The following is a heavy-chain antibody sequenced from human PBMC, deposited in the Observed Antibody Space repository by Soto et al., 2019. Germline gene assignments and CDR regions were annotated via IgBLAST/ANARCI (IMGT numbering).Heavy chain of an antibody. D-gene: IGHD3-3*01. J-gene: IGHJ6*02. Sequence: GVTLRLSWKGAGGSFTSYCIGWVRQMPGKGLEWMGIIYPGDSDTRYSPSFQGQVTISADKSISTAYLQWSSLKASDTAMYYCARLRYDFWSGCGFLDYYYGMAVWGQGTTV. CDR3: ARLRYDFWSGCGFLDYYYGMAV. CDR2: IYPGDSDT. CDR1: GGSFTSYC. V-gene: IGHV5-51*01.